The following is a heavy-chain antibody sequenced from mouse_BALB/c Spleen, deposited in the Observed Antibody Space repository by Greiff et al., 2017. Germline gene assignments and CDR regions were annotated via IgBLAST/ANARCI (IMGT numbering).Heavy chain of an antibody. CDR2: INPSNGGT. Sequence: QVQLQQSGAELVKPGASVKLSCKASGYTFTSYYMYWVKQRPGQGLEWIGEINPSNGGTNFNEKFKSKATLTVDKSSSTAYMQLSSLTSEDSAVYYCTRSPYYRYGDYWGQGTTLTVSS. J-gene: IGHJ2*01. CDR3: TRSPYYRYGDY. V-gene: IGHV1S81*02. D-gene: IGHD2-14*01. CDR1: GYTFTSYY.